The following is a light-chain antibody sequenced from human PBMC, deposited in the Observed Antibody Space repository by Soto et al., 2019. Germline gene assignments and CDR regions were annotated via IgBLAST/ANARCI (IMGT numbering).Light chain of an antibody. V-gene: IGLV1-44*01. CDR2: ANN. CDR3: QSYDSSLSGSV. Sequence: QSVLTQPPSASGTPGQRVTISCSGSNSNVGNNTVNWYQQFPGTSPRLLIEANNQRASGVPDRFSGSKSANSASLAISGLKSEDEADYYCQSYDSSLSGSVFGTGTKVTVL. J-gene: IGLJ1*01. CDR1: NSNVGNNT.